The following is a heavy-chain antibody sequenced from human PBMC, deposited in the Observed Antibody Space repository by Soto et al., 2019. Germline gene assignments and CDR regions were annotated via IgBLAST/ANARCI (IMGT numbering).Heavy chain of an antibody. D-gene: IGHD5-18*01. Sequence: QVQLVQSGAEVKKPGASVKVSCKASGYTFTSYGISWVRQAPGQGLEWMGWISAYNGNTNYAQKLQGRVTMTTDTSTSTAYIELRGLRSDDTAVYYCARDGADTATGYYYGIDVWGQGTTVTVSS. CDR2: ISAYNGNT. V-gene: IGHV1-18*01. CDR1: GYTFTSYG. CDR3: ARDGADTATGYYYGIDV. J-gene: IGHJ6*02.